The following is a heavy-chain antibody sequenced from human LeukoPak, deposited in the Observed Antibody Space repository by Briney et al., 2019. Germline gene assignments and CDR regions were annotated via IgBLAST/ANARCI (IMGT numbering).Heavy chain of an antibody. CDR1: GGSISSYY. CDR2: IYYSGST. V-gene: IGHV4-59*01. J-gene: IGHJ3*02. Sequence: PSATLSLTCTVSGGSISSYYWSWIRQPPGKGLEWIGYIYYSGSTNYNPSPQSRVTISVDTSKNQFSLKLSSVTAADTAVYYCARDQGGYYKGDAFDIRGQGTMVTVSS. D-gene: IGHD3-3*01. CDR3: ARDQGGYYKGDAFDI.